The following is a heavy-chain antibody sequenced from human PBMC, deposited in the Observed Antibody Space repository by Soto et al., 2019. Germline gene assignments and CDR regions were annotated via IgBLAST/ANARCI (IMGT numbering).Heavy chain of an antibody. V-gene: IGHV3-30-3*01. D-gene: IGHD2-2*01. Sequence: GGSLRLSCAASGFTFSSYAMHWVRQAPGKGLEWVAVISYDGSNKYYADSVKGRFTISRDNSKNTLYLQMNSLRAEDTAVYYCARDSGVPAQEYNWFDPWGQGTLVTVSS. CDR3: ARDSGVPAQEYNWFDP. J-gene: IGHJ5*02. CDR2: ISYDGSNK. CDR1: GFTFSSYA.